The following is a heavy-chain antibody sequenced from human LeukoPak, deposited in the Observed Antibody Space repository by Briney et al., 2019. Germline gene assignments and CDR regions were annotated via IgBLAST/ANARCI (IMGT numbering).Heavy chain of an antibody. CDR3: AKGGLGEAGLGA. Sequence: LPGGSLRLSCAASGFTFSIYAMTWVRQAPGKGLEWVSSIGYGGDTYFADSVKGRFAISRDNSKNTLYLQMNSLRVEDTAVYDCAKGGLGEAGLGAWGQGTLVTVSS. CDR2: IGYGGDT. D-gene: IGHD6-13*01. CDR1: GFTFSIYA. V-gene: IGHV3-23*01. J-gene: IGHJ5*02.